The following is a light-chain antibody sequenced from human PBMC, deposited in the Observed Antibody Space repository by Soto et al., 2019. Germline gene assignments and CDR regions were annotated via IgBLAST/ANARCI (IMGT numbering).Light chain of an antibody. CDR1: QSVSSN. CDR3: LQRSNWPLT. Sequence: IVVTQSPATLSVSPGERATLSCRASQSVSSNLAWYQQKPGQAPRLLIYGASNRATGIPARFSGSGSGTDFTLTISSLEPEDFAVYYCLQRSNWPLTFGGGTKVDIK. V-gene: IGKV3-11*01. J-gene: IGKJ4*01. CDR2: GAS.